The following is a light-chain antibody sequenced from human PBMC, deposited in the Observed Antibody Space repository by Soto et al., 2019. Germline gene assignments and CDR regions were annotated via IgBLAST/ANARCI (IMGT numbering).Light chain of an antibody. Sequence: QSALTQPPSASGSPGQSVTISCTGTSSDVGGYNYVSWYQQHPGKAPKLMIYEVSKRPSGVPDRFSGSKSGNTASLTVSGLQAEDEADYYCSSYAGSPYYVFGTGTKLTFL. V-gene: IGLV2-8*01. CDR3: SSYAGSPYYV. J-gene: IGLJ1*01. CDR2: EVS. CDR1: SSDVGGYNY.